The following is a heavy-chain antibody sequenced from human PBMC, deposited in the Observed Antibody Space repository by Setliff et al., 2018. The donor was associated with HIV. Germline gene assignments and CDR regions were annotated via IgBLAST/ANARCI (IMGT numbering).Heavy chain of an antibody. CDR2: IIPNSGGT. Sequence: ASVKVSCKTSGYTFTAYYIHWVRQAPGQGLEWMGRIIPNSGGTNYAQKFQGRVTMTRDTSISTAYMELSRLRSDDTAVYYCASNSYGYRTRYGMDVWGQGTTVTVSS. CDR3: ASNSYGYRTRYGMDV. D-gene: IGHD5-18*01. J-gene: IGHJ6*02. V-gene: IGHV1-2*06. CDR1: GYTFTAYY.